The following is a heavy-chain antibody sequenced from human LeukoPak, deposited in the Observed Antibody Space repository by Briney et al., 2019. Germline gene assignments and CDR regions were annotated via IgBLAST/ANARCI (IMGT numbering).Heavy chain of an antibody. CDR1: GGSISSNW. V-gene: IGHV4-4*02. Sequence: SGTLSLTCAVSGGSISSNWWSWVRQPPGKGLEWIGEIDHSGSTNYNPSLKSRVTISVDTSKNQFSLKLSSVTAADTAVYYCSRDPWGGYWGQGTLVTVSS. J-gene: IGHJ4*02. CDR3: SRDPWGGY. CDR2: IDHSGST. D-gene: IGHD3-16*01.